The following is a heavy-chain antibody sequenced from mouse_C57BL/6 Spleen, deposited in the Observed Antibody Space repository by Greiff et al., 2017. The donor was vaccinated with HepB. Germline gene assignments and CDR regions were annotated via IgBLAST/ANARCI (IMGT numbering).Heavy chain of an antibody. Sequence: DVMLVESGGGLVKPGGSLKLSCAASGFTFSSYTMSWVRQTPEKRLEWVATISGGGGNTYYPDSVKGRFTISRDNAKNTLYLQMSSLRSEDTALYYCANFITTVVPFAYWGQGTLVTVSA. CDR3: ANFITTVVPFAY. D-gene: IGHD1-1*01. CDR2: ISGGGGNT. CDR1: GFTFSSYT. J-gene: IGHJ3*01. V-gene: IGHV5-9*01.